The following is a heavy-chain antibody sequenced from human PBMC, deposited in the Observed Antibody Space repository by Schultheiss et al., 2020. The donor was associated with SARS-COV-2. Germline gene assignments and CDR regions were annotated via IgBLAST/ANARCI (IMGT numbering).Heavy chain of an antibody. D-gene: IGHD2-15*01. Sequence: GESLKISCAASGFTFSDYYMSWIRQAPGKGLEWVSYISSSSSTIYYADSVKGRFTISRDNAKNSLYLQMNSLRAEDTAVYYCAKESRDIVVVVAATPYNWFDPWGQGTLVTVSS. V-gene: IGHV3-11*01. CDR1: GFTFSDYY. CDR3: AKESRDIVVVVAATPYNWFDP. CDR2: ISSSSSTI. J-gene: IGHJ5*02.